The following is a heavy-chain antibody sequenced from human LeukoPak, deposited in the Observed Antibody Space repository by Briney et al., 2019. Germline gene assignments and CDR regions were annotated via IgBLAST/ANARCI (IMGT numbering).Heavy chain of an antibody. Sequence: GGSLRLSCEASNFTFSHYAMNWVRHSPWQGLESVASISDIGTYIYYADSVKGRFTISRDNAKDSLYLQMNSLTAEDTAVYFCPGDFGGVANNYLDSCGQGTLVSASS. CDR3: PGDFGGVANNYLDS. CDR1: NFTFSHYA. V-gene: IGHV3-21*04. D-gene: IGHD3-16*01. CDR2: ISDIGTYI. J-gene: IGHJ4*02.